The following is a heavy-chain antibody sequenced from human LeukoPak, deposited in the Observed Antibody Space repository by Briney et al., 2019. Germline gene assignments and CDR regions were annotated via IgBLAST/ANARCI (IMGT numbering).Heavy chain of an antibody. CDR2: INHSGST. CDR1: GGSFSGYY. CDR3: ASYSGSYKNWFDP. J-gene: IGHJ5*02. D-gene: IGHD1-26*01. Sequence: QPSETLSLTCAVYGGSFSGYYWSWIRQPPGKGLEWIGEINHSGSTNYNPSLKSRVTISVDTSKNQFSLKLSSVTAADTAVYYCASYSGSYKNWFDPWGQGTLVTVSS. V-gene: IGHV4-34*01.